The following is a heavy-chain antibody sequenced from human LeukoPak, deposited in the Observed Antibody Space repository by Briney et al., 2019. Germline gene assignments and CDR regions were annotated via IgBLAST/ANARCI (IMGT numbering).Heavy chain of an antibody. CDR1: GFTFSSYG. Sequence: GRSLRLSCAASGFTFSSYGMHWVRQAPGKGLEWVAVISYDGSNKYYADSVKGRFTISRDNSKNSLYLEMNSLRDEDTAVYYCARDPYNGGYRDYYYYYMDVWGKGTSVTISS. D-gene: IGHD5-18*01. V-gene: IGHV3-30*03. CDR2: ISYDGSNK. J-gene: IGHJ6*03. CDR3: ARDPYNGGYRDYYYYYMDV.